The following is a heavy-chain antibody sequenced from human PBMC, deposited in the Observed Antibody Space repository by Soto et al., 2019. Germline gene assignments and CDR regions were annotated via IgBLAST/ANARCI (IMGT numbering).Heavy chain of an antibody. Sequence: ASVKVSCKTSGYTFTIHCISWVRQAPGQGLEWMGWISPYNGDTSYAQKLQGRVSVTTDSSTRTAYMELRSLRSEDTAVYYCARMVRGSTVGYYYYMDVWGKGTTVTSP. D-gene: IGHD3-10*01. J-gene: IGHJ6*03. CDR1: GYTFTIHC. V-gene: IGHV1-18*01. CDR2: ISPYNGDT. CDR3: ARMVRGSTVGYYYYMDV.